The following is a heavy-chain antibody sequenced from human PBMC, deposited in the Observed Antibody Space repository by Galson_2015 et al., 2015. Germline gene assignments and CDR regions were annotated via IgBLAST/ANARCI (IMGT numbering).Heavy chain of an antibody. Sequence: SLRLSCAASGFTFSTYGMTWVRQAPGKGLEWVSVISASGSATKYADSVKGRFTISRDNSESTLYLQMNSLRAEDTAVYHCAKGLFTVNSPLDIWGQGTMVTVSS. CDR2: ISASGSAT. D-gene: IGHD4-17*01. J-gene: IGHJ3*02. V-gene: IGHV3-23*01. CDR1: GFTFSTYG. CDR3: AKGLFTVNSPLDI.